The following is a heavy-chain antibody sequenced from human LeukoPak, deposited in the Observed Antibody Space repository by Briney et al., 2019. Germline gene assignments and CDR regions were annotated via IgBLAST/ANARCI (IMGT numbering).Heavy chain of an antibody. V-gene: IGHV4-4*07. CDR2: IYTSGST. J-gene: IGHJ3*02. CDR1: GGSISSYY. D-gene: IGHD1-26*01. Sequence: SETLSLTCTVSGGSISSYYGSWIRQPAGKGLEWIERIYTSGSTNYNPSLKSRVTMSVDTSKNQFSLKLSSVTAADTAVYYCARDRIGGATKAFDIWGQGTMVTVSS. CDR3: ARDRIGGATKAFDI.